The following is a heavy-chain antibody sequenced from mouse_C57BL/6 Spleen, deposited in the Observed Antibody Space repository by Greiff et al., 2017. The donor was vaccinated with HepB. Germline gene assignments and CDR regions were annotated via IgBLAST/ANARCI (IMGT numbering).Heavy chain of an antibody. Sequence: DVKLQESGPGLVKPSQSLSLTCSVTGYSITSGYYWNWIRQFPGNKLEWMGYISYDGSNNYNPSLKNRISITRDTSKNQFFLKLNSVTTEDTATYYCARDGYYGSSDNFDYWGQGTTLTVSS. D-gene: IGHD1-1*01. J-gene: IGHJ2*01. CDR3: ARDGYYGSSDNFDY. V-gene: IGHV3-6*01. CDR2: ISYDGSN. CDR1: GYSITSGYY.